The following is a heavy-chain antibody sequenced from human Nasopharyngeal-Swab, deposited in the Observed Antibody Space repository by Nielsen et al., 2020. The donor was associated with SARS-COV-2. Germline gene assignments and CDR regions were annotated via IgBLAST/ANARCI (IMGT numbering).Heavy chain of an antibody. J-gene: IGHJ5*02. Sequence: SETMSLTCTVSGGSISSGGYYWSWIRQHPGKGLEWIGYIYYRGSTYYNPSLKSRVTISVDTSKNQFSLKLSSVTAADTAVYYCARNPYYYDSKEGWFDPWGQGTLVTVSS. V-gene: IGHV4-31*03. CDR2: IYYRGST. CDR3: ARNPYYYDSKEGWFDP. CDR1: GGSISSGGYY. D-gene: IGHD3-22*01.